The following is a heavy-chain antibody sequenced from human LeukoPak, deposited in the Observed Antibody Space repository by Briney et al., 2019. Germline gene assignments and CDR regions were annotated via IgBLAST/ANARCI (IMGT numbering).Heavy chain of an antibody. Sequence: PGGSLRLSCAASGFTVSSTYMNWVRQAPGKGLEWVSVIYTGGSTYYTASVKGRFTISRDNAKNSLYLQMNSLRAEDTALYYCAKDNGYGSGSYYNGPLGYWGQGTLVTVSS. CDR2: IYTGGST. D-gene: IGHD3-10*01. CDR1: GFTVSSTY. V-gene: IGHV3-53*05. J-gene: IGHJ4*02. CDR3: AKDNGYGSGSYYNGPLGY.